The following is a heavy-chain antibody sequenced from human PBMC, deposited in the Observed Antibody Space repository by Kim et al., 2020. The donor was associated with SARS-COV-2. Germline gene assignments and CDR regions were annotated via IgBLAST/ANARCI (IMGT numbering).Heavy chain of an antibody. Sequence: GGSLRLSCAASGFTFSSYGMHWVRQAPGKGLEWVAVISYDGSNKYYADSVKGRFTISRDNSKNTLYLQMNSLRAEDTAVYYCAKDRLDYGDYSLPIYYYGMDVWAKGPRSPSP. J-gene: IGHJ6*02. CDR3: AKDRLDYGDYSLPIYYYGMDV. V-gene: IGHV3-30*18. D-gene: IGHD4-17*01. CDR1: GFTFSSYG. CDR2: ISYDGSNK.